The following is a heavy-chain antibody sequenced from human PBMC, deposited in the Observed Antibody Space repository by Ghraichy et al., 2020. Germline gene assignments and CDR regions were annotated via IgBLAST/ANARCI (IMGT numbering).Heavy chain of an antibody. CDR1: GGSIGSSSYY. V-gene: IGHV4-39*01. Sequence: SQTLSLTCSVSGGSIGSSSYYWGWIRQAPGKGLEWIGSIHHSGSTHYNPSLKSRVSISVDTSKNQFSLKLSSLTAADTAVYFCARPEECTGGVCRLFRAFDVWGQGTMVTVSS. CDR2: IHHSGST. D-gene: IGHD2-8*02. CDR3: ARPEECTGGVCRLFRAFDV. J-gene: IGHJ3*01.